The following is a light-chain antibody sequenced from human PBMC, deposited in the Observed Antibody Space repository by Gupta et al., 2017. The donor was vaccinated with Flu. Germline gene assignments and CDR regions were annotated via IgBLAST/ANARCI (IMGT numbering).Light chain of an antibody. Sequence: SSLAGSVGDRVTITCRASQHIQTYLNWYQQKPGKAPNLLIYTASSLQRGVPSRFRGSGFGTDFTLTISSLQVEDIATYYCQQTYDTRALTFGGGTKVEIK. V-gene: IGKV1-39*01. CDR1: QHIQTY. J-gene: IGKJ4*01. CDR2: TAS. CDR3: QQTYDTRALT.